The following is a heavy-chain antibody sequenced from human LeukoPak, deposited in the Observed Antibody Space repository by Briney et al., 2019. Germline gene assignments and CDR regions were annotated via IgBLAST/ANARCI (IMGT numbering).Heavy chain of an antibody. Sequence: GGSLRLSCAASGFTFSSYSMNWVRQAPGKGLEWVSYISSSSSTIYYADSVKGRFTISRDNAKNSLYLQMNSLRAEDTAVYYCARVLQLYAFDIWGQGTMVTVSS. CDR2: ISSSSSTI. J-gene: IGHJ3*02. D-gene: IGHD4-11*01. CDR3: ARVLQLYAFDI. V-gene: IGHV3-48*04. CDR1: GFTFSSYS.